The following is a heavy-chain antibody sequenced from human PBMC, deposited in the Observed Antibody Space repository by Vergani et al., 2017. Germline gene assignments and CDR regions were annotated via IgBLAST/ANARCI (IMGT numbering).Heavy chain of an antibody. J-gene: IGHJ5*02. D-gene: IGHD6-13*01. V-gene: IGHV4-38-2*01. CDR2: IYHSGSN. CDR1: GYSISSGYY. CDR3: ARQSSIAAAGTSFDP. Sequence: QVQLQESGPGLVKPSETLSLTCAVSGYSISSGYYWGWIRQPPGKGLEWIGSIYHSGSNYYNPSLKSRVTISVDTSKNQFSLKLSSVTAADPAVYYCARQSSIAAAGTSFDPWGQGTLVTVSS.